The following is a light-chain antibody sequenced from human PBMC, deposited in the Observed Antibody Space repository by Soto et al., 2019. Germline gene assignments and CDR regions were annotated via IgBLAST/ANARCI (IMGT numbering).Light chain of an antibody. CDR2: GAS. CDR3: HQYNNWWT. J-gene: IGKJ1*01. V-gene: IGKV3-15*01. CDR1: QTVSTS. Sequence: EIVMTQSPATLSVSPGERATLSCRASQTVSTSLAWYQQKPGRAPRLLIYGASTRASGVPARFSGSGSGTEFTLTISSLQSEDSAVYYCHQYNNWWTFSQGTKVEIK.